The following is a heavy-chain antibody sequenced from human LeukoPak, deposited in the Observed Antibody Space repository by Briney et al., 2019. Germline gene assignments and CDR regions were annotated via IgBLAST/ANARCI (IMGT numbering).Heavy chain of an antibody. CDR2: ISNSGGST. CDR1: GFTFSSYT. J-gene: IGHJ4*02. V-gene: IGHV3-23*01. Sequence: GGSLRLPCAASGFTFSSYTMTWVRQAPGKGLEWVSAISNSGGSTYYADSVKGRFTISRDNSKNTLYLQMNSLRAEDTAIYYCARRDYGDFFWGQGTLVTVSS. CDR3: ARRDYGDFF. D-gene: IGHD4-17*01.